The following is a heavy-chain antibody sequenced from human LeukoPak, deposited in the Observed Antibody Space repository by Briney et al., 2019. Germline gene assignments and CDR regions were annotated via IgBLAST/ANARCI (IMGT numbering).Heavy chain of an antibody. V-gene: IGHV3-48*03. Sequence: GGSLRLSCAVSGFTFSSYEMNWVRQAPGKGLEWVSYISSSGSTRYYADSVKGRFTISRDNAKISLYLQMNSLRAEDTAVYYCARDTDGYNFFDYWGQGTLVTASS. D-gene: IGHD5-24*01. CDR2: ISSSGSTR. CDR3: ARDTDGYNFFDY. CDR1: GFTFSSYE. J-gene: IGHJ4*02.